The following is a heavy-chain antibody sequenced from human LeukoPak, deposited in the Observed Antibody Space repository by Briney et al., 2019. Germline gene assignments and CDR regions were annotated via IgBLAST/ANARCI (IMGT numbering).Heavy chain of an antibody. CDR1: GFTFGSYA. D-gene: IGHD5-12*01. Sequence: GGSLRLSCAASGFTFGSYAMSWVRQAPGKGLEWVSAIGTSGETTYYADSVRGRFTISRDNSKDTVYLQMNSLRDEDTAVYYCAKGRKSDYSGYDSFDYWGQGTLVTVSS. CDR2: IGTSGETT. CDR3: AKGRKSDYSGYDSFDY. V-gene: IGHV3-23*01. J-gene: IGHJ4*02.